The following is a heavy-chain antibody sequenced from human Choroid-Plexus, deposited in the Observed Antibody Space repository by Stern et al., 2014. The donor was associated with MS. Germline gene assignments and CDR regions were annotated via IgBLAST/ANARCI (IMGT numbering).Heavy chain of an antibody. D-gene: IGHD3-3*01. CDR3: AKDQRGITIFGVVTDYYYLGMDV. CDR2: INPNPGGT. Sequence: QMQLVQSGAEVKKPGASVKVSCKTSGYIFTGYYIHWVRQAPGHGLEWMAWINPNPGGTKYAQKFQGRVTMNRDTSISTAYVELSSLTSDDTAVYYCAKDQRGITIFGVVTDYYYLGMDVWGQGTTVTVSS. CDR1: GYIFTGYY. V-gene: IGHV1-2*02. J-gene: IGHJ6*02.